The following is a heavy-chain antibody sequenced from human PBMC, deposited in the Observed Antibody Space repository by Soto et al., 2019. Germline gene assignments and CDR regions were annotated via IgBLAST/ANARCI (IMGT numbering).Heavy chain of an antibody. V-gene: IGHV3-23*01. CDR1: GFTFSNYG. D-gene: IGHD2-15*01. CDR2: ISGSGGRT. J-gene: IGHJ4*02. CDR3: AKSDCSGGSCYFPFDC. Sequence: PGGSLRFSCAASGFTFSNYGMSWVRQAPGKGLEWVSSISGSGGRTYYADSVKGRFTISRDNSKNTLYLQTDSLRAEDTAFYYCAKSDCSGGSCYFPFDCWGQGTLVTVSS.